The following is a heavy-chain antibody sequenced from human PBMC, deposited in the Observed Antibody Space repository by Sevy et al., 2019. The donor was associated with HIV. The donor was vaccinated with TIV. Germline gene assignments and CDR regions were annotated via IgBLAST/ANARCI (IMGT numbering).Heavy chain of an antibody. Sequence: GGSLRLSCEGSGFTFRSYEMNWVRQAPGKGLEWISYIYASGSPIYYSDSVRGRITISRDDAKNSLYLQMDDLRVDDTATYYCASKVGYYYYYGMDVWGQGTTVTVSS. CDR3: ASKVGYYYYYGMDV. J-gene: IGHJ6*02. CDR2: IYASGSPI. CDR1: GFTFRSYE. V-gene: IGHV3-48*03.